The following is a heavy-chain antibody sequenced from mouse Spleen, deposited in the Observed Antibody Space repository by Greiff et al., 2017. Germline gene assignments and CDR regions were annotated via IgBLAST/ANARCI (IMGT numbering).Heavy chain of an antibody. D-gene: IGHD1-1*01. CDR1: GYTFTDYE. J-gene: IGHJ2*01. CDR3: TRDYGSSHFDY. CDR2: IDPETGGT. V-gene: IGHV1-15*01. Sequence: QVQLQQSGAELVRPGASVTLSCKASGYTFTDYEMHWVKQTPVHGLEWIGAIDPETGGTAYNQKFKGKATLTADKSSSTAYMELRSLTSEDSAVYYCTRDYGSSHFDYWGEGTTLTLSS.